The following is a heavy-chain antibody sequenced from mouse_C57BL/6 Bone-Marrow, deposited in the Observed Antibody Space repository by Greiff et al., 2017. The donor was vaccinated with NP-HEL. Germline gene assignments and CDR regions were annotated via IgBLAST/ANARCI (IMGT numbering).Heavy chain of an antibody. D-gene: IGHD1-1*01. CDR3: AYYGNWYFDV. J-gene: IGHJ1*03. Sequence: QVQLQQSGAELVRPGASVKLSCKASGYTFTDSYINWVKQRPGQGLEWIARIYPGSGNTYYNEKFKGKATLTAEKSSSTAYMQLSSLTSEDSAVYFCAYYGNWYFDVWGTGTTVTVSS. CDR1: GYTFTDSY. CDR2: IYPGSGNT. V-gene: IGHV1-76*01.